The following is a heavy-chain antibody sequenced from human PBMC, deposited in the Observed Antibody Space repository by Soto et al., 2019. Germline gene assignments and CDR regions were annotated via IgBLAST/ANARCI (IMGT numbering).Heavy chain of an antibody. Sequence: GSLRLSCAASGFTFSDYQMSWIRQAPGKGLEWVSYISSRGTTIYYTDSVEGRFTISRDNAKNSLYLQMNTLRAEDTAVYYCATAKYNSWFDPWGQGTLVTVS. J-gene: IGHJ5*02. CDR3: ATAKYNSWFDP. D-gene: IGHD5-18*01. CDR1: GFTFSDYQ. V-gene: IGHV3-11*01. CDR2: ISSRGTTI.